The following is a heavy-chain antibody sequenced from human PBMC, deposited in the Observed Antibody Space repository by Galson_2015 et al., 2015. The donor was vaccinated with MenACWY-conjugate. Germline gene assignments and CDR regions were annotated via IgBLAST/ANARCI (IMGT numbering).Heavy chain of an antibody. D-gene: IGHD1-1*01. J-gene: IGHJ6*02. CDR2: IDPSSGGA. CDR1: GYTFNDYY. V-gene: IGHV1-2*04. CDR3: ARGGTRTLAAHYYYGLNV. Sequence: SVKVSCKASGYTFNDYYIHWVRQAPGQGLEWMGWIDPSSGGATSAPKFQGWVTMTRDTSTTTAYMEVSRLKSDDTAIYYCARGGTRTLAAHYYYGLNVWGQGTSVAVSS.